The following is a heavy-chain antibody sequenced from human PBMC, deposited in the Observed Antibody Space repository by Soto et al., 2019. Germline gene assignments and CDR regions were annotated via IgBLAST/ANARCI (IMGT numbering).Heavy chain of an antibody. J-gene: IGHJ6*02. CDR1: GASISSGGYY. Sequence: LSLTCTVSGASISSGGYYWSWTRHHPGKGLEWIGYIYYSGSTYYNPSLKSRVTMSVDTSKNQFSLKLSSVTAADTAVYYCARDANRYASGSYGMDVWGQGTTVTVSS. CDR3: ARDANRYASGSYGMDV. D-gene: IGHD3-10*01. V-gene: IGHV4-31*03. CDR2: IYYSGST.